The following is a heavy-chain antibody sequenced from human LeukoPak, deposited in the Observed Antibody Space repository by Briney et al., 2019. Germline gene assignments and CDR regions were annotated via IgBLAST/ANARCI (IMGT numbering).Heavy chain of an antibody. J-gene: IGHJ4*02. CDR1: GGSISSYY. Sequence: SETLSLTCTVSGGSISSYYWSWIRQPPGKGLEWIGYIYYSGSTNYNPSLKSRVTISVDTSKNQFSLKLSSVTAADTAVYYCARGLYSSGWYEDYWGQGTLVTVSS. D-gene: IGHD6-19*01. CDR3: ARGLYSSGWYEDY. CDR2: IYYSGST. V-gene: IGHV4-59*08.